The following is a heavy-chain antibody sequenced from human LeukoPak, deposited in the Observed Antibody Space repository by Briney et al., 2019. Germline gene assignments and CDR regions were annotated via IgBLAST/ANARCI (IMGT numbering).Heavy chain of an antibody. CDR3: ARPGGDLPPYYYDSSGYYSFDY. J-gene: IGHJ4*02. Sequence: ASVKVSCKASGYTFTGYYMHWVRQAPGQGLEWMGWINPNSGGTNYAQKFQGRVTMTRDTSISTAYMELSSLRSEDTAVYYCARPGGDLPPYYYDSSGYYSFDYWGQGTLVTVSS. CDR1: GYTFTGYY. D-gene: IGHD3-22*01. V-gene: IGHV1-2*02. CDR2: INPNSGGT.